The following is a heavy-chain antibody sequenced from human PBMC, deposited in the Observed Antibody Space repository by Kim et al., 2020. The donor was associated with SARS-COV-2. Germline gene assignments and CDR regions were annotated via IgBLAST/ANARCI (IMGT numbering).Heavy chain of an antibody. CDR1: GFTFSNAW. V-gene: IGHV3-15*01. D-gene: IGHD2-15*01. CDR2: IKSKTDGGTT. J-gene: IGHJ6*02. CDR3: TAPRGGYYYYYYGMDV. Sequence: GGSLRLSCAASGFTFSNAWMSWVRQAPGKGLEWVGRIKSKTDGGTTDYAAPVKGRFTISRDDSKNTLYLQMNSLKTEDTAVYYCTAPRGGYYYYYYGMDVWGQGTTVTVSS.